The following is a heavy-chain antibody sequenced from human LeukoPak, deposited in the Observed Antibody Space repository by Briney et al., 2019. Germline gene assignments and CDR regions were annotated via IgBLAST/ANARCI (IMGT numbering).Heavy chain of an antibody. CDR3: AKAGRIAAD. Sequence: PGRSLPLSCAASGFPFDDYAMHWARRAPGKGLEWVSGISWNSGSIGYADSVKGRFTISRDNAKNSLYLQMNSLRAEDTALYSCAKAGRIAADWGQGTLVTVSS. J-gene: IGHJ4*02. CDR1: GFPFDDYA. V-gene: IGHV3-9*01. D-gene: IGHD6-13*01. CDR2: ISWNSGSI.